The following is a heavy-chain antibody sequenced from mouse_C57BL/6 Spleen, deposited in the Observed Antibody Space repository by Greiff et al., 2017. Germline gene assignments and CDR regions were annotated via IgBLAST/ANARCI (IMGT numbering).Heavy chain of an antibody. Sequence: VKLQQSGAELAKPGASVKLSCKASGYTFTSYCMHWVNPRPGKGLEWIGYINPSSGYTKYNQKFKDQATLTADKSSSTAYMQLSSLTYEDSAVYYCARKDYDYDWFAYWGQGTLVTVSA. V-gene: IGHV1-7*01. CDR2: INPSSGYT. CDR1: GYTFTSYC. J-gene: IGHJ3*01. CDR3: ARKDYDYDWFAY. D-gene: IGHD2-4*01.